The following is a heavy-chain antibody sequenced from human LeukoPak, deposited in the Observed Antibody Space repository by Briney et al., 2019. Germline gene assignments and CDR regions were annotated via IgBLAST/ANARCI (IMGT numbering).Heavy chain of an antibody. V-gene: IGHV4-34*01. D-gene: IGHD3-16*02. J-gene: IGHJ4*02. CDR3: ARNVWGSYRYPFDY. CDR1: GGSFSGYY. Sequence: PSETLSLTCAVYGGSFSGYYWSWIRQPPGKGLEWIGEINQSGSTNYNPSLKSRVTISVDTSKNQFSLKLSSVTAADTAVYYCARNVWGSYRYPFDYWGQGTLVTVSS. CDR2: INQSGST.